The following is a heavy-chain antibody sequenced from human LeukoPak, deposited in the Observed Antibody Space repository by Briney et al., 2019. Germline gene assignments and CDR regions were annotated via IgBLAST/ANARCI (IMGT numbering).Heavy chain of an antibody. D-gene: IGHD2-2*01. CDR3: AREPPYTGHCDITTCDVSRFDL. CDR2: INPKNGGT. CDR1: RNIFTGYF. Sequence: ASVKVSCKASRNIFTGYFIHWVRQAPGQGLEWMGWINPKNGGTNPAEKCQGRVTMTRDTSLSTAFMELTGLTSDDTAVYFCAREPPYTGHCDITTCDVSRFDLWGQGTLVTVSS. V-gene: IGHV1-2*02. J-gene: IGHJ4*02.